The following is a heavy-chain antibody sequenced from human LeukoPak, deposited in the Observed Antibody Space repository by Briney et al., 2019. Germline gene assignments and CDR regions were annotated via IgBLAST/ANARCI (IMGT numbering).Heavy chain of an antibody. CDR1: GYTFTAYY. CDR3: ARDRSSSSGVNAFDI. Sequence: ASVKVSCKASGYTFTAYYIHWVRQAPGKGLEWMGWMNPNSGATNYAQEFQGRVTMTRDTSISTAYMELSRLTSDDTAVYYCARDRSSSSGVNAFDIWGQGTMVTVSS. V-gene: IGHV1-2*02. J-gene: IGHJ3*02. CDR2: MNPNSGAT. D-gene: IGHD6-13*01.